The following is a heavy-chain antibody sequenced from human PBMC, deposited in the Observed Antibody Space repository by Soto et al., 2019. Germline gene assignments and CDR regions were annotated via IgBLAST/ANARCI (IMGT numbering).Heavy chain of an antibody. J-gene: IGHJ4*02. CDR2: IYSGGST. D-gene: IGHD2-15*01. CDR1: GFTVSSNY. CDR3: AKDWFHCIDL. Sequence: GESLKISCAASGFTVSSNYMSWVRQAPGKGLEWVSVIYSGGSTYYADSVKGRFTISRDNSKNTLYLQMNSLRAEDTAVYYCAKDWFHCIDLWGQGTPVTVSS. V-gene: IGHV3-53*01.